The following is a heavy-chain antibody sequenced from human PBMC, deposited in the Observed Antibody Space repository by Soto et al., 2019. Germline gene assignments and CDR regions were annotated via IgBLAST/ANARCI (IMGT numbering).Heavy chain of an antibody. V-gene: IGHV4-31*03. CDR3: ARGGGSTKVDY. Sequence: QVQLQESGPGLVKPSQTLSLTCTVSGGSITSSGYYWSWIRQHPGEGLEWIGFTSNSGSTSYNPSLKSRVTISVDTSSNQFSLHLKSGTAADTAVYYCARGGGSTKVDYWGQGTLVTVSP. D-gene: IGHD2-2*01. CDR1: GGSITSSGYY. CDR2: TSNSGST. J-gene: IGHJ4*02.